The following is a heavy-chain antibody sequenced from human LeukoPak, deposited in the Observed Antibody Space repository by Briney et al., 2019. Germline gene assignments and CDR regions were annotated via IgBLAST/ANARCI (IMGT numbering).Heavy chain of an antibody. CDR3: AQEVDVSPGPDY. Sequence: GRSLRLSCAASGFTFSSYGMHWVRQAPGKGLEWVAVISYDGSKKFYADSVKGRFTISRDNSKNTLYLQMNSLRAEDTAVYYCAQEVDVSPGPDYWGQGTLVTVSS. CDR2: ISYDGSKK. V-gene: IGHV3-30*18. J-gene: IGHJ4*02. CDR1: GFTFSSYG. D-gene: IGHD5-12*01.